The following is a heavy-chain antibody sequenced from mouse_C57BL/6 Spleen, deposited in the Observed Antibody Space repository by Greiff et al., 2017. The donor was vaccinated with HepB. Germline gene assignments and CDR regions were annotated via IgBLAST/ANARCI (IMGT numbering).Heavy chain of an antibody. CDR2: INYDGSST. CDR1: GFTFSDYY. J-gene: IGHJ4*01. Sequence: EVKLMESEGGLVQPGSSMKLSCTASGFTFSDYYMAWVRQVPEKGLEWVANINYDGSSTYYLDSLKSRFIISRDNAKNILYLQMSSLKSEDTATYYCARGGIYYGSSDAMDYWGQGTSVTVSS. V-gene: IGHV5-16*01. CDR3: ARGGIYYGSSDAMDY. D-gene: IGHD1-1*01.